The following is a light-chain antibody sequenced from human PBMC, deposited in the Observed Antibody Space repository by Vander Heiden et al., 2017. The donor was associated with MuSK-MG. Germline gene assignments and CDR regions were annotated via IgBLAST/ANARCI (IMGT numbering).Light chain of an antibody. CDR2: EDN. J-gene: IGLJ2*01. V-gene: IGLV6-57*03. CDR1: SGSIASNY. CDR3: QSYDSSNHVV. Sequence: NFMLTQPPSVSESPGQTVTISCTRSSGSIASNYVQWYQQRPGSAPTTVIYEDNQRPSGVPDRFSGSIDSSSNSASLTIPGLKTEDEADYYCQSYDSSNHVVFGGGTKLTVL.